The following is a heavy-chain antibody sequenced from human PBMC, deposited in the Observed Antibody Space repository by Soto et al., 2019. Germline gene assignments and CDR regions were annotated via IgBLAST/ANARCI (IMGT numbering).Heavy chain of an antibody. D-gene: IGHD3-3*01. Sequence: GGSLRLSCAASGFTFSSYAMSWVSQAPGKGLEWVSAISGSGGSTYYAESVKGRFTISRDNSKNTLYLQMNSLRAEDTAVYYCAKPPLWSGYYAFDIWGQGTMVTVSS. V-gene: IGHV3-23*01. CDR1: GFTFSSYA. CDR2: ISGSGGST. CDR3: AKPPLWSGYYAFDI. J-gene: IGHJ3*02.